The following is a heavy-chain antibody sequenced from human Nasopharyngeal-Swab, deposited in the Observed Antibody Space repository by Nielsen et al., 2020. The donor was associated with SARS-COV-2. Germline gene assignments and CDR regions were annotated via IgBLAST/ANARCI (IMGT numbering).Heavy chain of an antibody. Sequence: GESLKISCAAPGFTFSSYGMHWVRQAPGKGLEWVAVISYDGSNKYYADSVKGRFTISRDNSKNTLYLQMNSLRAEDTAVYYCAKDKLVSYYDSSGYFDYWGQGTLVTVSS. CDR3: AKDKLVSYYDSSGYFDY. CDR2: ISYDGSNK. D-gene: IGHD3-22*01. J-gene: IGHJ4*02. CDR1: GFTFSSYG. V-gene: IGHV3-30*18.